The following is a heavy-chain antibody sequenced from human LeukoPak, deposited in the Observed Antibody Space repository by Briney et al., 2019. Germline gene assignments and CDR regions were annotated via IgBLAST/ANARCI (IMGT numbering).Heavy chain of an antibody. D-gene: IGHD3-10*01. Sequence: GASVKVSCKASGYAFTTYAMNWVRQAPGQGLEWMGSINTNTGDPTYAQGFTGRFVFSLDISVSTAYLQISSLKAEDTAVYYCARQAYGSTAYYTSWGQGTLVTVSS. J-gene: IGHJ5*02. V-gene: IGHV7-4-1*02. CDR2: INTNTGDP. CDR3: ARQAYGSTAYYTS. CDR1: GYAFTTYA.